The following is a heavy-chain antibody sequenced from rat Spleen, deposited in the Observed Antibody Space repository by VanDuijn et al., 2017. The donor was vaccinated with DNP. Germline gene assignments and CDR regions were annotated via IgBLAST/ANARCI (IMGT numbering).Heavy chain of an antibody. Sequence: EVQLVESGGGLVQPGRSLKLSCAASGFTFSNYYMAWVRQAPKKGLEWVATISTSGSRAYYPDSVKGRFTISRDNAKSTLYLQMDSLRSEDTATYYCATLGVYYGSHWFAYWGQGTLVTVSS. J-gene: IGHJ3*01. CDR2: ISTSGSRA. CDR1: GFTFSNYY. CDR3: ATLGVYYGSHWFAY. D-gene: IGHD1-6*01. V-gene: IGHV5-25*01.